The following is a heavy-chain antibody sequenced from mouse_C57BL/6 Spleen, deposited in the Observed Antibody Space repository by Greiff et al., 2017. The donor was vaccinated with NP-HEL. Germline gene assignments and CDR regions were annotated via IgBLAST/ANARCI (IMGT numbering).Heavy chain of an antibody. CDR3: ARGHYYGAMDY. D-gene: IGHD1-2*01. J-gene: IGHJ4*01. Sequence: VHVKQSGPELVKPGASVKISCKASGYTFTDYYMNWVKQSHGKSLEWIGDINPNNGGTSYNQKFKGKATLTVDKSSSTAYMELRSLTSEDSAVYYCARGHYYGAMDYWGQGTSVTVSS. CDR1: GYTFTDYY. V-gene: IGHV1-26*01. CDR2: INPNNGGT.